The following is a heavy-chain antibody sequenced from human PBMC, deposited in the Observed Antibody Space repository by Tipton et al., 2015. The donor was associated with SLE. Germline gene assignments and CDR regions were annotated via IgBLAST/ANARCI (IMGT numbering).Heavy chain of an antibody. CDR3: AGTSSSGWYVIDY. J-gene: IGHJ4*02. CDR1: GASINSHY. D-gene: IGHD6-19*01. V-gene: IGHV4-59*04. CDR2: MHYSGNT. Sequence: TLSLTCPVSGASINSHYFTWIRQPPGQGLEWIGFMHYSGNTYYNPSLKGRVAFSVDPSKNQFSLNLTSVTAADTAVYYCAGTSSSGWYVIDYWGQGTLVTVSS.